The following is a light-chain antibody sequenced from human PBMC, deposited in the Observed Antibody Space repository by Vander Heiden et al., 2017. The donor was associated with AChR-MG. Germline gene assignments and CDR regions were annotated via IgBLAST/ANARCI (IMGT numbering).Light chain of an antibody. CDR3: SAWDSSLRKV. J-gene: IGLJ2*01. Sequence: QAGLPQPPSVSTGLRQTATLTCTGNSNNVGNQGAAWLQQHQGHPPKLLSYRNNNRPSGISERFSASRSGNTASLTITGLQPEDEADYYCSAWDSSLRKVFGGGTKLTVL. CDR2: RNN. CDR1: SNNVGNQG. V-gene: IGLV10-54*04.